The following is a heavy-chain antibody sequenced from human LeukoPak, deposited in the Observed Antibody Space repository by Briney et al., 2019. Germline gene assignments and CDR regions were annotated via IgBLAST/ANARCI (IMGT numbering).Heavy chain of an antibody. CDR3: ARSPASIAAQRGDAFDI. J-gene: IGHJ3*02. Sequence: GGSLRLSCVASGFTFHNFAMHWVRQAPGKGLEWVAVISNDERNKYYTDSVKGRFTISRDNSKNTVYLQMNSLRAEDTAVYYCARSPASIAAQRGDAFDIWGQGTMVTVSS. CDR2: ISNDERNK. V-gene: IGHV3-30*04. CDR1: GFTFHNFA. D-gene: IGHD6-6*01.